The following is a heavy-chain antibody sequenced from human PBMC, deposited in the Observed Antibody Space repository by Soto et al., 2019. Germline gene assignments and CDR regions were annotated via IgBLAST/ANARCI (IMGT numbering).Heavy chain of an antibody. CDR3: SKGEGLLRFLEWLFFFPL. Sequence: QVQFVQSGAAVRKPGASVTVSCQASGDTFNTHTIHWLRQAAGQRLEWMGWINAGNGDTKYSQKFQGRVTMTRDTSARTNYMELASLKSDDSAVYYCSKGEGLLRFLEWLFFFPLWGQGTLVTVSS. V-gene: IGHV1-3*01. CDR2: INAGNGDT. J-gene: IGHJ4*02. D-gene: IGHD3-3*01. CDR1: GDTFNTHT.